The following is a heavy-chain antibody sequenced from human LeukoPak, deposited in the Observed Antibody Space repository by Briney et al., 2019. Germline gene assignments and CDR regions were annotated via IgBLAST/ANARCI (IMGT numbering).Heavy chain of an antibody. V-gene: IGHV1-18*01. D-gene: IGHD6-13*01. CDR3: ARERSGWFFSN. J-gene: IGHJ4*02. CDR1: GYSITRYG. CDR2: INPYNGNT. Sequence: ASVKVSCKASGYSITRYGITWVRQAPGQGLKRMGWINPYNGNTNYAQKLQGRVTMTTDTSTSTAYMDLRSLRSDDTAVYYCARERSGWFFSNWGQGTLVTVSS.